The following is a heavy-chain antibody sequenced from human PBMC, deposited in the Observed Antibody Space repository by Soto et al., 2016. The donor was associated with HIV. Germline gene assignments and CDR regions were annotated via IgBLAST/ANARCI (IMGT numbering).Heavy chain of an antibody. CDR2: ISAYNGNT. J-gene: IGHJ6*03. Sequence: QVQLVQSGAEVKKPGTSVKVSCKASGYTFSSYGFSWVRQAPGQGLEYMGWISAYNGNTNYAQKFQGRVTMTTDTSTCTAYMELRSLRSDDTAVYYCARDPPGGFGTFGGYTDVWGEGTTVIVSS. V-gene: IGHV1-18*01. CDR3: ARDPPGGFGTFGGYTDV. CDR1: GYTFSSYG. D-gene: IGHD3-16*01.